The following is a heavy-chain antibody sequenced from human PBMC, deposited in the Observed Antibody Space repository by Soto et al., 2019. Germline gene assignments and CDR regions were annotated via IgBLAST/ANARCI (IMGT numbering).Heavy chain of an antibody. D-gene: IGHD1-26*01. CDR3: VKDTYILVGATHLDS. CDR2: IRWNSDMI. Sequence: LRLSCAASGFTFDEYAMHWVRQGPGKGLEWVSGIRWNSDMITYADSVKGRFTVSRDNAKNSLDLEMNSLRVEDTALYYCVKDTYILVGATHLDSWGQGTLVTVSS. V-gene: IGHV3-9*01. CDR1: GFTFDEYA. J-gene: IGHJ4*02.